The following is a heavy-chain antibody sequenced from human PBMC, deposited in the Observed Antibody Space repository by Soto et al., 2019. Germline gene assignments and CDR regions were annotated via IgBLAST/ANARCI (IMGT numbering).Heavy chain of an antibody. CDR3: ARFGSIAVTRFDY. V-gene: IGHV4-59*08. D-gene: IGHD6-19*01. J-gene: IGHJ4*02. CDR1: GGSISSYY. CDR2: IYSSGST. Sequence: SETLSLTCTVSGGSISSYYWNWIRQPPGKGLEWIGYIYSSGSTNYNPSLKSRLTMSADTSKNQFSLNLTSVTAADTAVYYCARFGSIAVTRFDYWGQGVLVTVSS.